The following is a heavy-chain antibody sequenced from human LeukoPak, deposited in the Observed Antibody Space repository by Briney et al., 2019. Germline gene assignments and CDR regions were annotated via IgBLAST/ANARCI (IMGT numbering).Heavy chain of an antibody. CDR2: IRYDGSNK. D-gene: IGHD2-2*01. J-gene: IGHJ3*02. Sequence: GGSLRLSCAAPGFTFSSYGMHWVRQAPGKGLEWVAFIRYDGSNKYYADSVKGRFTISRDNSKNTLYLQMNSLRAEDTAVYYCAKDLVGYCSSTSCYPAFDIWGQGPMVTVSS. V-gene: IGHV3-30*02. CDR3: AKDLVGYCSSTSCYPAFDI. CDR1: GFTFSSYG.